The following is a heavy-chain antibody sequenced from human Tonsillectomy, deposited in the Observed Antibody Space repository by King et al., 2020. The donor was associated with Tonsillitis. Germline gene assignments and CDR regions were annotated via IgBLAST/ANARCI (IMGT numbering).Heavy chain of an antibody. V-gene: IGHV3-66*01. CDR1: GFTVSFHY. J-gene: IGHJ4*02. Sequence: VQLVESGGGLVQPGGSLRLSCAASGFTVSFHYMSWVRQAPGKGLEWVSVIYSGGSTYYADSVKGRFTISRDNSKNTLYLQMNSLRAEDTAVYYCARDIAVAGFFDYWGQGTLVTVSS. CDR3: ARDIAVAGFFDY. D-gene: IGHD6-19*01. CDR2: IYSGGST.